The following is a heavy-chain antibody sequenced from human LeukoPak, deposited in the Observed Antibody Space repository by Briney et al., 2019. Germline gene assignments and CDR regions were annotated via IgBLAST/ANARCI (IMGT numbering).Heavy chain of an antibody. Sequence: SETLSLTCTVSGGSISSYYWSWLRQPPGKGLEWIGYIHYSGATKYNPSLRSRVTISVDTSKNQFSLKLNSVAAADTAVYYCAGERGGISSPFDIWGQGTMVTVSS. CDR2: IHYSGAT. V-gene: IGHV4-59*01. J-gene: IGHJ3*02. CDR1: GGSISSYY. D-gene: IGHD6-6*01. CDR3: AGERGGISSPFDI.